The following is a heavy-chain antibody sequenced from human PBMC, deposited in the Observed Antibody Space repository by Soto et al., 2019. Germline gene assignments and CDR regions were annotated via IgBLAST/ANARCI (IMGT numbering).Heavy chain of an antibody. CDR3: ARVPKYCSSTSCYKKAGMDV. J-gene: IGHJ6*02. CDR2: IYYSGST. Sequence: SETLSLTCTVSGGSISSYYWSWIRQPPGKGLEWIGYIYYSGSTNYNPSLKSRVTIPVDTSKNQFSLKLSSVTAADTAVYYCARVPKYCSSTSCYKKAGMDVWGQGTTVTVSS. V-gene: IGHV4-59*01. D-gene: IGHD2-2*02. CDR1: GGSISSYY.